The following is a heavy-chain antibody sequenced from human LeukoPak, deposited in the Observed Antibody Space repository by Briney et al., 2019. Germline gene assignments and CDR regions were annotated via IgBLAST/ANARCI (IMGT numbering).Heavy chain of an antibody. CDR2: IYTDGSST. V-gene: IGHV3-74*01. J-gene: IGHJ4*02. CDR3: ARGASNRFDY. CDR1: GFTFSNYW. D-gene: IGHD1-14*01. Sequence: GGSLRLSCAASGFTFSNYWMHWVRQAPGKGLVWVSRIYTDGSSTNYADSVKGRFTISRDNAKSTLYLQMNSLRGEDTAVYYCARGASNRFDYWGQGTLVTVSS.